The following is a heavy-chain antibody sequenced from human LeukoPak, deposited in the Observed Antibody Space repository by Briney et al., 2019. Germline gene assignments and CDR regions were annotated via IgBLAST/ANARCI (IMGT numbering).Heavy chain of an antibody. Sequence: GVSLRLSCAASGFTFSSYWMSWVRQVPGKGLEWVAHIKHDGTEKYYVDSVKGRFIISRDNAKNSLHLQMNTLRVEDTAVYYCVGDPGDYWGQGTLVTVSS. CDR3: VGDPGDY. CDR2: IKHDGTEK. V-gene: IGHV3-7*01. J-gene: IGHJ4*02. CDR1: GFTFSSYW.